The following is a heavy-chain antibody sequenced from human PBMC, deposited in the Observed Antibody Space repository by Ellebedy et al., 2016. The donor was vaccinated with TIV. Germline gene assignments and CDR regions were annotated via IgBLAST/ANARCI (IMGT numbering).Heavy chain of an antibody. J-gene: IGHJ4*02. CDR2: IKHDGSEK. D-gene: IGHD1-26*01. V-gene: IGHV3-7*01. Sequence: GGSLRLXXAASGFTFSTYWLSWVRQAPGKGLEWVATIKHDGSEKYFVDSVKGRFTISRDNAKNSLCLQMNSLRAEDTAVYYCARDKIVGATYFDYWGQGTLVTVSS. CDR3: ARDKIVGATYFDY. CDR1: GFTFSTYW.